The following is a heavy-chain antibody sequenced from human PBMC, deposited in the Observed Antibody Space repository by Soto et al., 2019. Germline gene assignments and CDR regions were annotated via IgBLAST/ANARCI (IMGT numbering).Heavy chain of an antibody. D-gene: IGHD3-10*01. CDR3: AGVGMYYYGSPRIGWFDP. CDR1: GGSISSGGYY. V-gene: IGHV4-31*03. J-gene: IGHJ5*02. Sequence: QVQLQESGPGLVKPSQTLSLTCTVSGGSISSGGYYWSWIRQHPGKGLGWIGYIYYSGSTYYNPSLKSRVTISVDTSKNQFSLKLSSVTAADTAVYYCAGVGMYYYGSPRIGWFDPWGQGTLVTVSS. CDR2: IYYSGST.